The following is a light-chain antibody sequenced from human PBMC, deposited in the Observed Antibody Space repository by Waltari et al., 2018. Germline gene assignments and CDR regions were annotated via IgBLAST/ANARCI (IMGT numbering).Light chain of an antibody. V-gene: IGLV1-51*01. CDR2: DNR. CDR3: GSWDATVRVGV. CDR1: SSTIGRNS. Sequence: QSVLTPPPSVSAAAGQKVTIPCPGSSSTIGRNSVAWYQHFPGTVPKLLIYDNRERPSGIPDRFSGSKAGTSAALEITGLQAEDEADYYCGSWDATVRVGVFGGGTRLTVL. J-gene: IGLJ2*01.